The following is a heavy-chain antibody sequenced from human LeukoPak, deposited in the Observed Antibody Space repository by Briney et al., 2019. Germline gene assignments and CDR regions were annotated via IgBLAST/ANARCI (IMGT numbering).Heavy chain of an antibody. V-gene: IGHV3-9*01. CDR2: ISWNSGSI. Sequence: GGSLRLSCAASGFTFDDYAMHWVRQAPGKGLEWVSGISWNSGSIGYADSVKGRFTISRDNAKNSLYLQMNSLRAKDTALYYCAKDITMIVVGLTFDYWGQGTLVTVSS. J-gene: IGHJ4*02. D-gene: IGHD3-22*01. CDR1: GFTFDDYA. CDR3: AKDITMIVVGLTFDY.